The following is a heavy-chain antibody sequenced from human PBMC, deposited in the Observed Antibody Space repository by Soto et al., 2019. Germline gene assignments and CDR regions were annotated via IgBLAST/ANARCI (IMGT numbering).Heavy chain of an antibody. V-gene: IGHV2-5*01. Sequence: SGPTLVKPTQTLTLTCTFSGFSLSTSGVGVGWIRQPPGKALEWLALIYWNDDKRYSPSLKSRLTITKDTSKNQVVLTMTNMDPVDTATYYCAHSPGYQLLPPYFDYWGQGTLVTVSS. CDR1: GFSLSTSGVG. J-gene: IGHJ4*02. CDR3: AHSPGYQLLPPYFDY. CDR2: IYWNDDK. D-gene: IGHD2-2*01.